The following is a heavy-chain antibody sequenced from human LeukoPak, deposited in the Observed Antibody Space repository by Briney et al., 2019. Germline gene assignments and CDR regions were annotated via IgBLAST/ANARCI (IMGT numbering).Heavy chain of an antibody. V-gene: IGHV1-8*01. CDR1: GYTFTSYD. CDR2: MNPNSGNT. J-gene: IGHJ5*02. Sequence: GASVKVSCKASGYTFTSYDINWVRQATGQGLEWMGWMNPNSGNTGYAQKFQGRVTMTRNTSISTAYMELSSLRSEDTAVYYCARGLTIRYFGEYNWFDPWGQGTLVTASS. D-gene: IGHD3-9*01. CDR3: ARGLTIRYFGEYNWFDP.